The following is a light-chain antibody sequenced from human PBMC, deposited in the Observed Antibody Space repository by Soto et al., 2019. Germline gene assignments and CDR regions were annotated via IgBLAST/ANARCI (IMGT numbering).Light chain of an antibody. CDR3: QKYDSALALS. CDR1: QAISNY. V-gene: IGKV1-27*01. J-gene: IGKJ4*01. Sequence: DIQMTQSPSSLSASVGDRVTITCRASQAISNYLAWYQQKPGKVPKLLIYGAYTLQSGVPSRFSGSGSGTDFTLTLSSLQPEDVATYYCQKYDSALALSFGGGTKVEIK. CDR2: GAY.